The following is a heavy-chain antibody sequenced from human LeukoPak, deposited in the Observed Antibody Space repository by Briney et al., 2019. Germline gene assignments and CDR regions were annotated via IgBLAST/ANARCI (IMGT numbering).Heavy chain of an antibody. V-gene: IGHV3-23*01. CDR3: AKGGSVVRGLYYFDY. D-gene: IGHD3-10*01. Sequence: PGGSLRLSCAASGFTFSSYAMSWVRQAPGKGLEWVSAISGSGGSTYYADSVKGRFTISRDNSKNTLYLQMNSLRAEDTAVYYCAKGGSVVRGLYYFDYWGQGTLVTVSS. CDR2: ISGSGGST. CDR1: GFTFSSYA. J-gene: IGHJ4*02.